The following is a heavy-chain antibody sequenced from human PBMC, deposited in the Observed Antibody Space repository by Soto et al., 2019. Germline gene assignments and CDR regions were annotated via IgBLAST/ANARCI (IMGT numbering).Heavy chain of an antibody. D-gene: IGHD3-16*01. Sequence: GGSLRLSCAASGFTFSNAWMSWVRQAPGKGLEWVGRIKSKTDGGTTDYAAPVKGRFTISRDDSKNTLYLQMNSLKTEDTAVYYCTTVEVGTIEGVFDYWGQGTLVTVSS. CDR1: GFTFSNAW. V-gene: IGHV3-15*01. J-gene: IGHJ4*02. CDR3: TTVEVGTIEGVFDY. CDR2: IKSKTDGGTT.